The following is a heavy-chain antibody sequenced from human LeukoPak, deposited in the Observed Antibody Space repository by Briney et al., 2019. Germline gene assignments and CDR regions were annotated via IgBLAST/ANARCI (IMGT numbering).Heavy chain of an antibody. CDR1: GFTFSNAW. V-gene: IGHV3-15*01. CDR3: AKGGHYDSSGYGNY. CDR2: IKSKTDGGTT. J-gene: IGHJ4*02. Sequence: PGGSLRLSCAASGFTFSNAWMSWVRQAPGKGLEWVGRIKSKTDGGTTDYAAPVKGRFTISRDDSKNTLYLQMNSLKTEDTAVYYCAKGGHYDSSGYGNYWGQGTLVTVSS. D-gene: IGHD3-22*01.